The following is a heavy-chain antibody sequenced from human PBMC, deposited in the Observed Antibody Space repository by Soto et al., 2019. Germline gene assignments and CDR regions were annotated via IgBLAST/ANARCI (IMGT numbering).Heavy chain of an antibody. D-gene: IGHD2-8*01. CDR1: GGSFSGYY. CDR2: INHSGST. V-gene: IGHV4-34*01. CDR3: ARSYENDAFDI. Sequence: SETLSLTCAVYGGSFSGYYWSWIRQPPGKGLEWIGEINHSGSTNYSPSLKSRVTISVDTSKNQFSLKLSSVTAADTAVYYCARSYENDAFDIWGQGTMVTVSS. J-gene: IGHJ3*02.